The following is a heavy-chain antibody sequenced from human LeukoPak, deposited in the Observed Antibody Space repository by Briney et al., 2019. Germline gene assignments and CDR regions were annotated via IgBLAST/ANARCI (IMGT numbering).Heavy chain of an antibody. CDR3: ARGGRYCSSTSCPGNAFDI. CDR2: INPNSGGT. D-gene: IGHD2-2*01. Sequence: ASVKVSCKASGYTFTGYYMHWVREDPGQGLEWMGRINPNSGGTNYAQKFQGRDTMTRDTSISTAYRELSRLRSDDTAVYYCARGGRYCSSTSCPGNAFDIWGQGAMVTVSS. CDR1: GYTFTGYY. V-gene: IGHV1-2*06. J-gene: IGHJ3*02.